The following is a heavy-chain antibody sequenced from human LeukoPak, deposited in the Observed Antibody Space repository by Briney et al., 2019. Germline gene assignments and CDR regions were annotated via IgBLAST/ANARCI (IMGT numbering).Heavy chain of an antibody. J-gene: IGHJ4*02. CDR2: INPNSGGT. CDR1: GYTFTGYY. CDR3: ARCFLVVDYFDY. V-gene: IGHV1-2*02. D-gene: IGHD2-15*01. Sequence: ASVKVSCKASGYTFTGYYMHWVRQASGQGLEWMGWINPNSGGTNYAQKFQGRVTMTRDTSISTAYMELSRLRSDDTAVYYCARCFLVVDYFDYWGQGTLVTVSS.